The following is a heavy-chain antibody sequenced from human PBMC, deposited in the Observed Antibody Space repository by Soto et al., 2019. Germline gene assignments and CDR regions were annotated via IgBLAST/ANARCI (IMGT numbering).Heavy chain of an antibody. V-gene: IGHV3-30-3*01. CDR3: ARDRHYYERMGTFDY. CDR2: ISYDGSNK. CDR1: GFTFSSYA. J-gene: IGHJ4*02. D-gene: IGHD3-22*01. Sequence: PGGSLRLSCAASGFTFSSYAMHWVRQAPGKGLEWVAVISYDGSNKYYADSVKGRFTISRDNSKNTLYLQMNSLRAEDTAVYYCARDRHYYERMGTFDYWGQGTLVTVSS.